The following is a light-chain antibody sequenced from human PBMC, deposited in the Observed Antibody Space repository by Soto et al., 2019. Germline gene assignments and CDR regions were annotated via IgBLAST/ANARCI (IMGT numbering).Light chain of an antibody. CDR2: QVT. J-gene: IGLJ1*01. CDR3: MSYAGGNRFV. V-gene: IGLV2-8*01. CDR1: INDVGGYNY. Sequence: ALTQPPSASGSPGQSVTISCAGTINDVGGYNYVSWYQQHPGKVPQLMIYQVTKRPSGVPDRFSASKSDTTASLTISGLQAEDEGDYYCMSYAGGNRFVFGTGTKVTVL.